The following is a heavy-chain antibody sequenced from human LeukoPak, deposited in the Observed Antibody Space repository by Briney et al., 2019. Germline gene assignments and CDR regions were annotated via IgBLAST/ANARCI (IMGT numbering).Heavy chain of an antibody. V-gene: IGHV4-30-4*01. CDR3: ARLGGSSSLIDY. J-gene: IGHJ4*02. D-gene: IGHD6-13*01. CDR2: IYYSGST. CDR1: GCSISSGDYY. Sequence: SETLSLTCTVSGCSISSGDYYWSWIRQPPGKCLEWLGYIYYSGSTYYNPSLKSRVTISVDTSKNQFSLKLSSVTAADTAVYYCARLGGSSSLIDYWGQGTLVTVSS.